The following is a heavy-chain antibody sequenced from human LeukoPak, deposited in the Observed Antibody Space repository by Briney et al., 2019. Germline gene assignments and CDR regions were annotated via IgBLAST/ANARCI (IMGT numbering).Heavy chain of an antibody. D-gene: IGHD3-9*01. CDR1: GYTFTGYY. CDR3: ARGVLRYFDWLLGY. V-gene: IGHV1-18*04. Sequence: ASVKVSCKASGYTFTGYYMHWVRQAPGQGLEWMGWISAYNGNTNYAQKLQGRVTMTTDTSTSTAYMELRSLRSDDTAVYYCARGVLRYFDWLLGYWGQGTLVTVSS. CDR2: ISAYNGNT. J-gene: IGHJ4*02.